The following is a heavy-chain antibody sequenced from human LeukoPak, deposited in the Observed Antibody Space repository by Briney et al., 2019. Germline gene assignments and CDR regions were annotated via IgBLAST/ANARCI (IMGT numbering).Heavy chain of an antibody. V-gene: IGHV3-23*01. CDR2: MSGRDDKT. D-gene: IGHD2-15*01. Sequence: PGGSLRLSCAASGFTFSAYAMTGVRQAPGKGLEWVSSMSGRDDKTYYTDSAKGRFTISRDNSKNTLFLQMNSLRAEDTAVYYCAKDRSCSGSSCNVGSWGQGTMVTVSS. CDR3: AKDRSCSGSSCNVGS. J-gene: IGHJ3*01. CDR1: GFTFSAYA.